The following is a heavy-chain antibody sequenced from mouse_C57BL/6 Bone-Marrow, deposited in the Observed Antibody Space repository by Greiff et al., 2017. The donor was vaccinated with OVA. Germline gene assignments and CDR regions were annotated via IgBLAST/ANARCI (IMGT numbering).Heavy chain of an antibody. CDR2: INPSSGYT. Sequence: QVHVKQSGAELARPGASVKMSCKASGYTFTSYTMHWVKQRPGQGLEWIGYINPSSGYTKYNQKFKDKATLTADKSSSTAYMQLSSLTSEDSAVYYCAREYCYYFDYWGQGTTLTVSS. V-gene: IGHV1-4*01. J-gene: IGHJ2*01. CDR1: GYTFTSYT. D-gene: IGHD5-1*01. CDR3: AREYCYYFDY.